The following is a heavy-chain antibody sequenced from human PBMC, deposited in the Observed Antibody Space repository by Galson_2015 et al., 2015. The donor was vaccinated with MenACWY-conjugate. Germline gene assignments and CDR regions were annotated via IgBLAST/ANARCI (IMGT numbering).Heavy chain of an antibody. J-gene: IGHJ4*02. CDR1: GLTFSNYN. CDR2: ISSSSSYI. Sequence: SLRLSCAGSGLTFSNYNMNWVRQTPGKGLEWVSCISSSSSYIYYADSVKGRFTISRDNAKNTLYLQMNSLRAEDTGVYYCAKEIEEIGSPLFDSWGQGTLVTVSS. CDR3: AKEIEEIGSPLFDS. D-gene: IGHD2-15*01. V-gene: IGHV3-21*04.